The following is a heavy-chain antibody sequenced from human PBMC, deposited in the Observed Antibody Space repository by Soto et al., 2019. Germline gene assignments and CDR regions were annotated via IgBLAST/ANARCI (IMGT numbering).Heavy chain of an antibody. CDR2: ISYDGSDK. CDR3: GGGLYFSDY. D-gene: IGHD3-9*01. J-gene: IGHJ4*02. Sequence: QVQLVESGGGVVQPGRSRRLSCAASGFTFNSYGMHWVRQAPGKGLEGVALISYDGSDKYYADSVKGRVTISRDNSKNTLFLQMNGLRAEDTAVYYCGGGLYFSDYWGQGALVTVSS. V-gene: IGHV3-30*03. CDR1: GFTFNSYG.